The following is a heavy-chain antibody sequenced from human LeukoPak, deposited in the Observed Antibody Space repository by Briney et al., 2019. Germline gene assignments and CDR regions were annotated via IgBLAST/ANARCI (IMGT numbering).Heavy chain of an antibody. V-gene: IGHV4-34*01. Sequence: SETLSLTCAVYGGSFSGYYWSWIRQPPGKGLEWIGETNHSGSTNYNPSLKSRVTISVDTSKNQFSLKLSSVTAADTAVYYCARLILTGYYTNYYGMDVWGQGTTVTVSS. CDR3: ARLILTGYYTNYYGMDV. J-gene: IGHJ6*02. D-gene: IGHD3-9*01. CDR1: GGSFSGYY. CDR2: TNHSGST.